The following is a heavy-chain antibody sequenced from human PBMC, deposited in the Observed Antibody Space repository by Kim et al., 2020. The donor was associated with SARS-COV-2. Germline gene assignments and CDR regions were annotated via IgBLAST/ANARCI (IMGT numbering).Heavy chain of an antibody. CDR2: IYYSGST. D-gene: IGHD6-13*01. CDR1: GGSISSGGYY. J-gene: IGHJ4*02. V-gene: IGHV4-31*03. Sequence: SETLSLTCTVSGGSISSGGYYWSWIRQHPGKGLEWIWYIYYSGSTYYNPSLKSRVTISVDTSKNQFSLKLSSVTAAETAGYYCARELDGVAAFDYWGQGTLVTVSS. CDR3: ARELDGVAAFDY.